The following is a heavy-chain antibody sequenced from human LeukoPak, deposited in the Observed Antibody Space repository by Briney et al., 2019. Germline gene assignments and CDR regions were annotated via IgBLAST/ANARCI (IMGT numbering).Heavy chain of an antibody. D-gene: IGHD4-17*01. Sequence: SETLSLTCAVYGGSFSGYYWSWIRQPPGKGLEWIGEINHSGSTNYNPSLKSRVTTSVDTSKNQFSLKLSSVTAADTAVYYCARGPYGDYLYWGQGTLVTVSS. CDR3: ARGPYGDYLY. J-gene: IGHJ4*02. V-gene: IGHV4-34*01. CDR1: GGSFSGYY. CDR2: INHSGST.